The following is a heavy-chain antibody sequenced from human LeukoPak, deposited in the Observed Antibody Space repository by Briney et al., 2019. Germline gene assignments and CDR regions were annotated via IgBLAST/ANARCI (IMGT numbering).Heavy chain of an antibody. Sequence: GGSLRLSCAASGFSVSSNYMSWVRQAPGKGLEWVSVVYSGSSTYYTDSVKGRFTASRDSSKNTVFLQMNSLRPEDTAVYYCARDSHKGIWGQGTLVTVSS. CDR2: VYSGSST. V-gene: IGHV3-66*01. CDR3: ARDSHKGI. D-gene: IGHD3-3*02. CDR1: GFSVSSNY. J-gene: IGHJ4*02.